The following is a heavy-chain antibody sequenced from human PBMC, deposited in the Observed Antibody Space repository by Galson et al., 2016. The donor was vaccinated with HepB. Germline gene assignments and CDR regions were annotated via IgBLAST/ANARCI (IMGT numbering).Heavy chain of an antibody. CDR3: AKRPYSYGGHYGMDV. CDR1: GFSFSSYA. Sequence: SLRPSCAASGFSFSSYAMSWVRQAPGKGLEWVSGITSGGTTYYADSVKGRFTISRDNSKNILYLQMKSLRDEDTAVYYCAKRPYSYGGHYGMDVWGQGTTVTVSS. V-gene: IGHV3-23*01. D-gene: IGHD5-18*01. CDR2: ITSGGTT. J-gene: IGHJ6*02.